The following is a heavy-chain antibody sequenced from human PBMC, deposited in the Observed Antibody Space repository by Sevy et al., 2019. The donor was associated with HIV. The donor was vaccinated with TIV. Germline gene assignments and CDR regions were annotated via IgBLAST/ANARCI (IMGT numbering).Heavy chain of an antibody. Sequence: SETLSLTCSVSGDSISGYYWSWIRQPAGKGLEWIGRIYTSGSTNYNPSLKSRVTMSVDTSKNQFSLKLSSVTAADTAVYYCAREKVWFGETILYYYYGMDVWGQGTTVTVSS. D-gene: IGHD3-10*01. CDR1: GDSISGYY. V-gene: IGHV4-4*07. CDR3: AREKVWFGETILYYYYGMDV. J-gene: IGHJ6*02. CDR2: IYTSGST.